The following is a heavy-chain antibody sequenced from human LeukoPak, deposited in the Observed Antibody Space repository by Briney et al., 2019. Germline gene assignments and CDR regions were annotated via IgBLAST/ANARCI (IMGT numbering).Heavy chain of an antibody. J-gene: IGHJ3*02. Sequence: SQTLSLTSTVSGGSISSGSYYWSWIRQPAGKGLEWIGRIYSSGSTNYNPSLKSRVTISVDTSKNQFSLKLSSVTAADTAVYYCARSDYSSGWYRAFDIWGQGTMVTVSS. D-gene: IGHD6-19*01. V-gene: IGHV4-61*02. CDR2: IYSSGST. CDR1: GGSISSGSYY. CDR3: ARSDYSSGWYRAFDI.